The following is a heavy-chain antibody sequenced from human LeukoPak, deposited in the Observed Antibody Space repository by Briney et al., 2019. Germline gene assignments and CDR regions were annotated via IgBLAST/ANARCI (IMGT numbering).Heavy chain of an antibody. D-gene: IGHD3-22*01. Sequence: ASVKVSCKASGYTFTSYYMHWVRQAPGQGLEWMGIINPSGGSTSYAQKFQGRVTMTRDTSTSTVYMELSSLRSEDAAVYYCARVSSGYYDSSGNPDYWGQGTLVTVSS. CDR3: ARVSSGYYDSSGNPDY. J-gene: IGHJ4*02. CDR1: GYTFTSYY. V-gene: IGHV1-46*01. CDR2: INPSGGST.